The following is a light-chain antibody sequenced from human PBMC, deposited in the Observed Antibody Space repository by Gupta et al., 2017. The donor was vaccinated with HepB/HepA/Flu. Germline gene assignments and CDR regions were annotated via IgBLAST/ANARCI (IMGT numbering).Light chain of an antibody. CDR3: QRRSNGQIT. J-gene: IGKJ5*01. CDR1: QSVSSY. CDR2: DAS. Sequence: ELVLTQSPATLSLSPGERATLSCRASQSVSSYLAWYQQKPGQAPRLLIYDASNRATGIPARSSGRGPWTDCTRTIRSIETADLAVDSGQRRSNGQITFGQGTRLE. V-gene: IGKV3D-11*02.